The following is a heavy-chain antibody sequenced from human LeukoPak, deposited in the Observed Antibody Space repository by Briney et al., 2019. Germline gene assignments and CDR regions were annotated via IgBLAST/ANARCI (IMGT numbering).Heavy chain of an antibody. V-gene: IGHV1-8*02. CDR1: GYTFTGYY. D-gene: IGHD5-12*01. Sequence: ASVKVSCKASGYTFTGYYMHWVRQAPGQGLEWMGWMNPNSGNTGYAQKFQGRVTMTRNTSISTAYMELSSLRSEDTAVYYCARAEAWLRLNSYYYMDVWGKGTTVTISS. CDR2: MNPNSGNT. CDR3: ARAEAWLRLNSYYYMDV. J-gene: IGHJ6*03.